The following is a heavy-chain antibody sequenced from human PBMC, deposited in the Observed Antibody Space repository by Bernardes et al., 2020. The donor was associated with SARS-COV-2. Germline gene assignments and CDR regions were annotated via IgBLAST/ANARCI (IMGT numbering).Heavy chain of an antibody. CDR2: LWYDGSIK. Sequence: GGSLRLSCAASGFTFSTYGMHWVRQAPGKGLEWVAILWYDGSIKHYADSVKGRFTISRDNSKNTLYLQVNSLRAEDTAVYYCARDNWNYVADYWGQGTLVTVSS. V-gene: IGHV3-33*01. CDR1: GFTFSTYG. J-gene: IGHJ4*02. D-gene: IGHD1-7*01. CDR3: ARDNWNYVADY.